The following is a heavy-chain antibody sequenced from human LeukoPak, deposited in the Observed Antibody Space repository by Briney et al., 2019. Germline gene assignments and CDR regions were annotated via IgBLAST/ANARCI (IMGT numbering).Heavy chain of an antibody. V-gene: IGHV3-64*01. CDR3: ARGRCSSTSCYMVRNWFDP. Sequence: GGSLRLSCAASGFTFSSYAMHWVRQAPGKGLEYVSAISSNGGSTYYANSVKGRFTISRDNSKNTLYLQMGSLRAEDMAVYYCARGRCSSTSCYMVRNWFDPWGQGTLVTVSS. D-gene: IGHD2-2*02. CDR2: ISSNGGST. CDR1: GFTFSSYA. J-gene: IGHJ5*02.